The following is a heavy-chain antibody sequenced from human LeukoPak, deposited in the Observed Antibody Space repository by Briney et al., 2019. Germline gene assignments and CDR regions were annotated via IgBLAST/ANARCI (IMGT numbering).Heavy chain of an antibody. Sequence: SETLSLTRTVSGVSVSSSIYHWFWIRQPPGKGLEWIGFTYNGGSTYYNPSHKSRVTISVDMAKNQFSLKVMSVTAADTAVYYCVRGHGGYWGQGTLVTVSS. CDR1: GVSVSSSIYH. CDR3: VRGHGGY. J-gene: IGHJ4*02. V-gene: IGHV4-61*01. CDR2: TYNGGST.